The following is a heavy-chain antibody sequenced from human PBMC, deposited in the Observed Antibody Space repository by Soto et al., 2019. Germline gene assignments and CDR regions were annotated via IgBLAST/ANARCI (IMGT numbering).Heavy chain of an antibody. Sequence: PSQTLSLTCAISGDSVSSNSAAWNWIRQSPSRGLEWLGRTYYRSKWYNDYAVSVKSRITINPDTSKNQFSLQLNSVTPEDTAVYYCARGSITMVRGVNSYYYGMDVWGQGTTVTVSS. CDR1: GDSVSSNSAA. CDR2: TYYRSKWYN. J-gene: IGHJ6*02. D-gene: IGHD3-10*01. V-gene: IGHV6-1*01. CDR3: ARGSITMVRGVNSYYYGMDV.